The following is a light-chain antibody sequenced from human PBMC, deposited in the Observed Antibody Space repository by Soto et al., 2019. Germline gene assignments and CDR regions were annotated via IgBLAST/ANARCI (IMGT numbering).Light chain of an antibody. CDR1: SSDVGSYNL. Sequence: QSALTQPASVSGSPGQSITISCTGTSSDVGSYNLVSWYQQHPDKAPKLIIYEGIKRPSGVSNRFSGSKSGNTASLTISGLQAEDEADYHCSSYAGSSTYVFGTGTKLTVL. CDR2: EGI. CDR3: SSYAGSSTYV. V-gene: IGLV2-23*01. J-gene: IGLJ1*01.